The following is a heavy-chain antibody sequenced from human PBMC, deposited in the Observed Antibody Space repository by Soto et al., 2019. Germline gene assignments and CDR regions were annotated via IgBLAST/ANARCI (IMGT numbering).Heavy chain of an antibody. D-gene: IGHD6-13*01. V-gene: IGHV4-4*02. CDR2: IYHSGST. Sequence: SETLSLTCAVSGGSISSSNWWSWVRQPPGKGLEWIGEIYHSGSTNYNPSLKSRVTISVDKSKNQFSLKLSSVTAADTAVYYCARVSFSSSSWAYYYYYGMDVWGQGTTVTV. CDR3: ARVSFSSSSWAYYYYYGMDV. J-gene: IGHJ6*02. CDR1: GGSISSSNW.